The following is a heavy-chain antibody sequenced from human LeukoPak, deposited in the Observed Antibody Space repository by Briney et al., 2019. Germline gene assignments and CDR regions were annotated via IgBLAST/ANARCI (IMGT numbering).Heavy chain of an antibody. Sequence: ASVKVSCKASGYTFTSYGISWVRQAPGQGLEWMGWISAYNGNTNYAQKLQGRVTMTTDTSTSTAYMELRSLRSDDTAVYYCARVAKHFRGGLSYYYVDVWGKGTTVTISS. CDR2: ISAYNGNT. V-gene: IGHV1-18*01. CDR3: ARVAKHFRGGLSYYYVDV. D-gene: IGHD3-10*01. CDR1: GYTFTSYG. J-gene: IGHJ6*03.